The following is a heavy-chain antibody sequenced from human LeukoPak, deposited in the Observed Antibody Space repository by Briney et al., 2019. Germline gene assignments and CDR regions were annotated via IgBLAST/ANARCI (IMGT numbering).Heavy chain of an antibody. CDR2: IIPIFGTA. D-gene: IGHD3-16*01. Sequence: PSVKVSCKASGYTFTSYGISWVRQAPGQGLEWMGGIIPIFGTANYAQKFPGSDTVTADESTSTAYQELSGLRSEDTAVYSCARAPGGDYTWDYWGEGTLVTVSS. J-gene: IGHJ4*02. V-gene: IGHV1-69*13. CDR1: GYTFTSYG. CDR3: ARAPGGDYTWDY.